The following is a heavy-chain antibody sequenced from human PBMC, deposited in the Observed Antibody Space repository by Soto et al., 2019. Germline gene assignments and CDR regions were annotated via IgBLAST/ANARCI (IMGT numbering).Heavy chain of an antibody. Sequence: SETLSLTCAVYGGSFSGYYWSWIRQPPGKGLEWIGEINHSGSTNYNPSLKSRVTISVDTSKNQFSLKLSSVTAADTAVYYCASLYSNYDWYFDLWGRGTLVTV. D-gene: IGHD4-4*01. CDR2: INHSGST. V-gene: IGHV4-34*01. CDR3: ASLYSNYDWYFDL. CDR1: GGSFSGYY. J-gene: IGHJ2*01.